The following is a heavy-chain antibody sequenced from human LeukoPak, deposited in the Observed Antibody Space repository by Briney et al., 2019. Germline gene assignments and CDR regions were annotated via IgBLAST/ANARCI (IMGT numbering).Heavy chain of an antibody. V-gene: IGHV1-2*02. D-gene: IGHD6-13*01. CDR2: INPNSGGT. CDR3: ARVQPPAITAAGPQTYYYYGMDV. Sequence: GASVKVSCKASGYTFTGYYIHWVRQAPGQGLEWMGWINPNSGGTNYVQKFQGRVTMTRDRSISTAYMEMSRLRSDDTALYYCARVQPPAITAAGPQTYYYYGMDVWGQGTTVTVS. J-gene: IGHJ6*02. CDR1: GYTFTGYY.